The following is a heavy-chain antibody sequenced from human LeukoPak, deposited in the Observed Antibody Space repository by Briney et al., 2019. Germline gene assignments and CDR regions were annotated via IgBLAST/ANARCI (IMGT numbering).Heavy chain of an antibody. CDR1: GFSFTTYW. CDR2: IRQDGGEK. J-gene: IGHJ4*02. D-gene: IGHD3-3*01. Sequence: GGSLRLSCAASGFSFTTYWMAWVRQAPGKGLEWVANIRQDGGEKYYVDSVKGRFTISRDNAQNSLYLHISSLGAEDTAVYYCARHREGATQVGLFTFWGQGTLVIVSS. V-gene: IGHV3-7*01. CDR3: ARHREGATQVGLFTF.